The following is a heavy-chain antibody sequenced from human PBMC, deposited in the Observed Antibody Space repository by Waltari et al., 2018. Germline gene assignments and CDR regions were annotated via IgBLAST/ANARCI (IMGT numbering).Heavy chain of an antibody. CDR1: GYTFTGSY. J-gene: IGHJ2*01. CDR3: ARGGSAGYWYFDH. CDR2: INPNRGGT. D-gene: IGHD3-10*01. V-gene: IGHV1-2*06. Sequence: QVQLVQPGAEVKKPGASVTVSCHASGYTFTGSYLPLLRQAPGQGREWMGRINPNRGGTNYAQKFQGRVTMTRDTSISTAYMELSRLRSDDTAVYYCARGGSAGYWYFDHWGRGTLVTVAS.